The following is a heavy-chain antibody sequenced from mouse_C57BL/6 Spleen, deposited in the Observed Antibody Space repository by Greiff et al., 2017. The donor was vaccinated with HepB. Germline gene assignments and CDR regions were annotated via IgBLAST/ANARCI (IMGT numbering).Heavy chain of an antibody. J-gene: IGHJ4*01. CDR2: IWTGGST. V-gene: IGHV2-9-1*01. CDR1: GFSLTSYA. Sequence: VQLVESGPGLVAPSQSLSITCTVSGFSLTSYAISWVRQPPGKGLEWLGVIWTGGSTNYNSALKSRLSISKDNSKSQVFLKMNSLQTDDTARYYCARNDDAMDYWGQGTSVTVSS. CDR3: ARNDDAMDY.